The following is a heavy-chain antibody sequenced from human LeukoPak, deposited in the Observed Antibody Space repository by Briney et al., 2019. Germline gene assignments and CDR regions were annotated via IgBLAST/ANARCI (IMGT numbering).Heavy chain of an antibody. D-gene: IGHD5-18*01. Sequence: GRSLRLSCAASGFTFSSYAMHWVRQAPGKGLEWVAVISYDGSNKYYADSVKGRFTISRDNSTNTLYLQMNSLRAEDTAVYYCARDFSGYSYAIDYWGQGTLVTVSS. CDR2: ISYDGSNK. V-gene: IGHV3-30-3*01. J-gene: IGHJ4*02. CDR1: GFTFSSYA. CDR3: ARDFSGYSYAIDY.